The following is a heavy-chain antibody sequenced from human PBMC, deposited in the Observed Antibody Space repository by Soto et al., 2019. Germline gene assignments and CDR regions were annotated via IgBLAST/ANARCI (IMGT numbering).Heavy chain of an antibody. V-gene: IGHV4-31*03. Sequence: SETLSLTCTVSGGSISSGGYYWSWIRQHPGKGLEWIGYIYYSGSTYYNPSLKSRFTISVDTSKNQFSLKLSSVTAADTAVYYCASLSAGYYYDSSGYYFDYWGQGTLVTVSS. CDR2: IYYSGST. CDR1: GGSISSGGYY. CDR3: ASLSAGYYYDSSGYYFDY. D-gene: IGHD3-22*01. J-gene: IGHJ4*02.